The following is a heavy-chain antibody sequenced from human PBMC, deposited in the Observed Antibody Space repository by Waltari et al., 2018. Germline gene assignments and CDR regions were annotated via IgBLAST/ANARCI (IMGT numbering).Heavy chain of an antibody. J-gene: IGHJ4*02. Sequence: EVQLVESGGGLVQPGGSLSLSFAASGFTFSNPWMHWVRQKPGKGVGGGSRIKTDGSTTAYADAVKGRFTVSRDNAKNTLYLQMHSLRADDTAVYFCARDLDWVLLDHWGQGSLVTVSS. V-gene: IGHV3-74*01. CDR2: IKTDGSTT. D-gene: IGHD3-9*01. CDR1: GFTFSNPW. CDR3: ARDLDWVLLDH.